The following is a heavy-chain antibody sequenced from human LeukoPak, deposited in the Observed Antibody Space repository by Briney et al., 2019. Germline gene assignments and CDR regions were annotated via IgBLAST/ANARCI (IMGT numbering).Heavy chain of an antibody. CDR2: IDPSGGST. CDR1: GYTFTSYY. Sequence: ASVKVSCKASGYTFTSYYMLWVRQAPGEGLEWMGIIDPSGGSTSYAQKFQGRVTMTRDTSTSTVYMELSSLRSEDTAVYYCAKDRAFTYCGGDCYPGYFDYWGQGTLVTVSS. V-gene: IGHV1-46*01. J-gene: IGHJ4*02. CDR3: AKDRAFTYCGGDCYPGYFDY. D-gene: IGHD2-21*02.